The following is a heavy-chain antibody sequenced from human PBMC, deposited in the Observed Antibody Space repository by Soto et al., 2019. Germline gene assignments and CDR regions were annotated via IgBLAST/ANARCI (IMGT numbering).Heavy chain of an antibody. V-gene: IGHV1-69*13. CDR1: GCSFSSYA. J-gene: IGHJ4*02. CDR2: IIPIFGTA. CDR3: ERDPLNAYKRAAAGNGSFDY. Sequence: SVKVSCKAAGCSFSSYAISWVRQAPGQGLEWMGGIIPIFGTANYAQKFQGRVTITADESTSTAYMELSSLRSEETAVYYCERDPLNAYKRAAAGNGSFDYWGQGTMVTL. D-gene: IGHD6-13*01.